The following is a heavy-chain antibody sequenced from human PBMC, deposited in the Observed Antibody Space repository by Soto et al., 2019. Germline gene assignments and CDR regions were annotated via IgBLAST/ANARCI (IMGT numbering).Heavy chain of an antibody. J-gene: IGHJ5*02. V-gene: IGHV5-51*01. CDR2: IYPGDSHT. D-gene: IGHD3-10*01. Sequence: GESLKISCKASGYSFSNFWIGWVRQMPGKGLEWMGIIYPGDSHTIYSPSFQGQVTISADKSISTAYLQWSSLKASDTAMYYCARFGTYGSFLGWFDPWGQGTLVTVSS. CDR3: ARFGTYGSFLGWFDP. CDR1: GYSFSNFW.